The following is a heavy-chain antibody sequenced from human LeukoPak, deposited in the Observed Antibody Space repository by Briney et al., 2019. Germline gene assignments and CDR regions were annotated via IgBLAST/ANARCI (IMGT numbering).Heavy chain of an antibody. Sequence: RGSLRLSCSASGFTVSSNYMSWVRLAPGKGLEWVSVIYSAGYTYYADSVKGRFTVARDSSKNTLYLQMDSLRGDDTAVYYCARAVGGSGYYQYFYGMDVWGQGTTVTVPS. CDR2: IYSAGYT. CDR1: GFTVSSNY. J-gene: IGHJ6*02. D-gene: IGHD6-19*01. V-gene: IGHV3-66*01. CDR3: ARAVGGSGYYQYFYGMDV.